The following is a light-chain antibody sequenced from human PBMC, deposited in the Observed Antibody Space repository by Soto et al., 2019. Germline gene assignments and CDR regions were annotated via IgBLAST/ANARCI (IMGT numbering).Light chain of an antibody. J-gene: IGKJ5*01. CDR2: GAS. CDR3: QQYGSSVFT. Sequence: DIVLTQSPGTLSLSPGERATLSCRASKSVSSGYLAWYQQKPGHAPRLLSYGASSWATGITARFSGSGSLTYFTRTISRLEPEDFAVYYRQQYGSSVFTFGQGTRLEIK. CDR1: KSVSSGY. V-gene: IGKV3-20*01.